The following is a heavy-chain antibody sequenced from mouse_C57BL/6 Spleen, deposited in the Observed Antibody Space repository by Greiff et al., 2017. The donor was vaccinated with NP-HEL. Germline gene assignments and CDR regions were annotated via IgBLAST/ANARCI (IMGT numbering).Heavy chain of an antibody. J-gene: IGHJ4*01. CDR1: GFTFSSYA. V-gene: IGHV5-4*01. CDR2: ISDGGSYT. CDR3: ARERTRGCMDY. Sequence: EVQVVESGGGLVKPGGSLKLSCAASGFTFSSYAMSWVRQTPEKRLEWVATISDGGSYTYYPDNVKGRFTISRDNAKNNLYLQMSHLKSEDTAMYYGARERTRGCMDYWGQGTSVTVSS.